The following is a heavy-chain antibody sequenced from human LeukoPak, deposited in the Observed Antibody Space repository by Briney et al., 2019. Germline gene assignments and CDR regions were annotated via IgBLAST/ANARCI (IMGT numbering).Heavy chain of an antibody. V-gene: IGHV3-23*01. CDR1: GFTFSIYA. D-gene: IGHD6-19*01. CDR2: ISGRGGST. J-gene: IGHJ4*02. Sequence: GGPLRLSCAASGFTFSIYAMTWVRQAPGKGLEWVSAISGRGGSTWYTDSVKGRFTISRDNSRNTLYLQLNSLRAEDTAVYYCAKMPVSYSSGWSNFDYWGQGNLVTVSS. CDR3: AKMPVSYSSGWSNFDY.